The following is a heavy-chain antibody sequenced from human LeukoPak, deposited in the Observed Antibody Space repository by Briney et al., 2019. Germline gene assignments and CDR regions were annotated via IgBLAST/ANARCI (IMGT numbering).Heavy chain of an antibody. J-gene: IGHJ2*01. Sequence: TSETLSLTCTVSGGSISSGDFYWSWIRQPPGKGLEWIGYIYYSGSTNYNPSLKSRVTISVDTSKNQFSLKLSSVTAADTAVYYCARALGYCSSTSCYFDLWGRGTLVTVSS. D-gene: IGHD2-2*01. CDR2: IYYSGST. V-gene: IGHV4-61*08. CDR1: GGSISSGDFY. CDR3: ARALGYCSSTSCYFDL.